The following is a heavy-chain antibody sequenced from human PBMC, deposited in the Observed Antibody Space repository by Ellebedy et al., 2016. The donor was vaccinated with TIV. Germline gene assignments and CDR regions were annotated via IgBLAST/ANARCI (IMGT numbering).Heavy chain of an antibody. CDR2: LSSDHKVA. CDR3: ARKTPDCGGNCFSQNDC. V-gene: IGHV3-74*01. J-gene: IGHJ4*02. CDR1: GFAFGHYW. D-gene: IGHD2-21*01. Sequence: GESLKISXAASGFAFGHYWMHWVRQAPGKGLVWVSRLSSDHKVAGYADSVKGRFTISRDNARNMLYLQMNNLRVEDTAVYYCARKTPDCGGNCFSQNDCWGQGTLVTVSS.